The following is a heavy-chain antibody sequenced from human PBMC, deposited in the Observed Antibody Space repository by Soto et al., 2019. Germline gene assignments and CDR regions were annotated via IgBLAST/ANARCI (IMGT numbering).Heavy chain of an antibody. CDR3: ARDLVAVAGIYYYYGMDV. CDR2: INPSGGST. Sequence: ASVKVSCKASGYTFTSYYMHWVRQAPGQGLEWMGIINPSGGSTSYAQKFQGRVTMTRDTSTSTVYMELSSLRSEDTAVYYCARDLVAVAGIYYYYGMDVRGQGTTVTVSS. D-gene: IGHD6-19*01. V-gene: IGHV1-46*01. CDR1: GYTFTSYY. J-gene: IGHJ6*02.